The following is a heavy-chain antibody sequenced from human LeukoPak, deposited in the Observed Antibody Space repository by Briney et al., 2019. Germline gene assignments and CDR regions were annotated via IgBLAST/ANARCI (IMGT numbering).Heavy chain of an antibody. CDR3: AKNELTGTYCPIDY. CDR1: GFTFNSYA. Sequence: GGSLRLSCAASGFTFNSYAMSWVRQAPGKGLEWVSAISGSGGSTYYADSVRGRFTISRDNSKNTLYLQMNSLRAEDTAVYYCAKNELTGTYCPIDYWGQGTLVTVSS. J-gene: IGHJ4*02. D-gene: IGHD1-26*01. V-gene: IGHV3-23*01. CDR2: ISGSGGST.